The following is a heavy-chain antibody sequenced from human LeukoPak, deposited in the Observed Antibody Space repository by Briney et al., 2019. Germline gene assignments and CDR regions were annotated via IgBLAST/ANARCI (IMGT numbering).Heavy chain of an antibody. CDR2: INHSGST. V-gene: IGHV4-34*01. CDR1: GGSFSGYY. CDR3: AREGGPSKSWFDP. Sequence: PSETLSLTCAVYGGSFSGYYWSWIRQPPGKGLEWIGEINHSGSTNYNPSLKSRVTISVDTSKNQFSLKLSSVTAADTAVYYCAREGGPSKSWFDPWGQGTLVTVSS. J-gene: IGHJ5*02. D-gene: IGHD3-3*02.